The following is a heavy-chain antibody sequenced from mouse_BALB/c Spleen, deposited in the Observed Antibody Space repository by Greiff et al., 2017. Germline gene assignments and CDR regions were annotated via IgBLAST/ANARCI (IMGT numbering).Heavy chain of an antibody. Sequence: DVKLVESGGDLVKPGGSLKLSCAASGFTFSSYGMSWVRQTPDKRLEWVATISSGGSYTYYPDSVKGRFTISRDNAKNTLYLQMSSLKSEDTAMYYCARLNYDYDSWFAYWGQGTLVTVSA. J-gene: IGHJ3*01. CDR2: ISSGGSYT. CDR1: GFTFSSYG. D-gene: IGHD2-4*01. CDR3: ARLNYDYDSWFAY. V-gene: IGHV5-6*02.